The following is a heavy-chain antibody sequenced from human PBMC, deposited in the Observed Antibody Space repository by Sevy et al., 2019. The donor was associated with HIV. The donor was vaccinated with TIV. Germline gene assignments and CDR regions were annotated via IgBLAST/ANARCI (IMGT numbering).Heavy chain of an antibody. CDR1: GGPFSSFA. CDR3: ATVGGYSAFEGPYYIDY. D-gene: IGHD5-12*01. Sequence: ASVKVSCKASGGPFSSFAFSWVRQAPGQGLEWMGGIIPLSTTTNYAQKFQGRVTITADESTGTAYMERSSLTSDDTAVYYCATVGGYSAFEGPYYIDYWGQGTLVTVSS. CDR2: IIPLSTTT. V-gene: IGHV1-69*13. J-gene: IGHJ4*02.